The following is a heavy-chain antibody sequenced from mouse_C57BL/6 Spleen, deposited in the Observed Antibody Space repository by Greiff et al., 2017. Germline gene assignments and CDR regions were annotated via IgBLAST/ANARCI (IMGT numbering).Heavy chain of an antibody. CDR3: TTRDMDY. CDR2: IDPENGDT. V-gene: IGHV14-4*01. CDR1: GFNIKDYY. J-gene: IGHJ4*01. Sequence: EVQLQQSGAELVRPGASVKLSCTASGFNIKDYYMHWVKQRPEQGLEWIGWIDPENGDTEYASKFQGKATITADTSSNTAYLQLSGLTSEDTAGYYCTTRDMDYWGKGTSVTVSS.